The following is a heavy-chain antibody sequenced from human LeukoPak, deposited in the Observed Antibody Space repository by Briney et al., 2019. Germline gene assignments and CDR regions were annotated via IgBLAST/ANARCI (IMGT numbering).Heavy chain of an antibody. CDR3: ARFDWLAL. D-gene: IGHD3-16*01. CDR2: IAPSGATV. J-gene: IGHJ5*02. Sequence: PGGSLRLSCVGSGFTFSSYELNWVRQGPGKGLEWISYIAPSGATVYYADSVKGRFTISRDNAKNSVYLQMNSLRVEDTAIYYCARFDWLALWGQGTLVTVSS. V-gene: IGHV3-48*03. CDR1: GFTFSSYE.